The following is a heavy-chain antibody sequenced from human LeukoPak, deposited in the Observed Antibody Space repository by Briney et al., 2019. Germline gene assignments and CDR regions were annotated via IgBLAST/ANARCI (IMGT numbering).Heavy chain of an antibody. V-gene: IGHV4-39*01. CDR2: IYYSGST. J-gene: IGHJ3*02. D-gene: IGHD2-15*01. Sequence: TSETLSLTCTVSGGSVSSSSYYWGWIRQPPGKGLEWIGSIYYSGSTYYSPSLKSRVTISVDTSKNQFSLKLSSVTAADTAVYYCARPYSSLARSAFDIWGQGTMVTVSS. CDR3: ARPYSSLARSAFDI. CDR1: GGSVSSSSYY.